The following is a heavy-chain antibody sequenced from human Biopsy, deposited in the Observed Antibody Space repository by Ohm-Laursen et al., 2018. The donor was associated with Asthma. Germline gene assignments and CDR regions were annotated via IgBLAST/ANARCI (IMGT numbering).Heavy chain of an antibody. CDR3: LRDTLGYYFDI. J-gene: IGHJ4*02. Sequence: SLRLSCAALRFTYEMHWARQAPGKGLEWVAVITFDGSTQHYGDSVKGRFTISRDNSKNMLFLQMNSLRAEDTAVYYCLRDTLGYYFDIWGQGTQVTVSS. CDR2: ITFDGSTQ. CDR1: RFTYE. D-gene: IGHD6-13*01. V-gene: IGHV3-30-3*01.